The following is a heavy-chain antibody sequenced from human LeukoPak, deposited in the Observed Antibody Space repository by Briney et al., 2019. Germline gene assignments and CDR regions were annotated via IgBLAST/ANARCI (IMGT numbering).Heavy chain of an antibody. J-gene: IGHJ4*02. V-gene: IGHV3-9*01. CDR1: GFTLDDYA. Sequence: GRSLRLSCAASGFTLDDYAMHWVRQAPGKGLEWVSGISWNSGSIGYADSVKGRFTISRDNAKNSLYLQMNSLRAEDTALYYCAKDMASEATISFDYWGQGTLVTVSS. CDR2: ISWNSGSI. D-gene: IGHD5-12*01. CDR3: AKDMASEATISFDY.